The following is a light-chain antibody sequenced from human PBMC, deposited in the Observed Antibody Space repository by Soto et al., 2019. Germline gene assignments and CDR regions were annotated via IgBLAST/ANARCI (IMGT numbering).Light chain of an antibody. V-gene: IGLV2-14*01. CDR2: EVY. Sequence: QSVLTQPASVSGSPGQSITISYTGTSNDVGGYDYVSWYQQHPGKAPKLIIFEVYNRPSGVSNRFSGSKSGNRASLTISGVQAEDEADYFCSSYTTSSTLHVFGTGPKVTVL. CDR1: SNDVGGYDY. CDR3: SSYTTSSTLHV. J-gene: IGLJ1*01.